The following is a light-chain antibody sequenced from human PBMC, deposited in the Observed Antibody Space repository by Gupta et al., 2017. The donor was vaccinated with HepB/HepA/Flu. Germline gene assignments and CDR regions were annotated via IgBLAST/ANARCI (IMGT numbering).Light chain of an antibody. J-gene: IGLJ3*02. CDR3: SSYAGSNIWV. Sequence: QSALTQPPSASGSPGQSVTISCTGTSSDVGIYNFVSWYQQHPGKAPKLIIYEVNKRPSGVPDRFSGSKYGTTASLTVSGLQAEDEADYYGSSYAGSNIWVFGGGTKLTVL. CDR2: EVN. CDR1: SSDVGIYNF. V-gene: IGLV2-8*01.